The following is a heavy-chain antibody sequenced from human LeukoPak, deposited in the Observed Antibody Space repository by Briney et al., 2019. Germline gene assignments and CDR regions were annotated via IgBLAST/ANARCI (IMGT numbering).Heavy chain of an antibody. J-gene: IGHJ6*02. D-gene: IGHD6-19*01. CDR1: GFTFDDYA. CDR2: ISGSGGST. V-gene: IGHV3-23*01. CDR3: AKSLLSVAYYYYYGMDV. Sequence: PGGSLRLSCAASGFTFDDYAMHWVRQAPGKGLEWVSAISGSGGSTYYADSVKGRFTISRDNSKNTLYLQMNSLRAEDTAVYYCAKSLLSVAYYYYYGMDVWGQGTTVTVSS.